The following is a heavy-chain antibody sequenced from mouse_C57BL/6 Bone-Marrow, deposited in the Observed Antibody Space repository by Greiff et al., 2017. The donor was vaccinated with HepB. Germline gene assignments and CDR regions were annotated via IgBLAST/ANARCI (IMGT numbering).Heavy chain of an antibody. CDR1: GYTFTSYG. CDR3: ARRGYYAMDY. J-gene: IGHJ4*01. V-gene: IGHV1-81*01. Sequence: VQLQQPGAELARPGASVKLSCKASGYTFTSYGISWVKQRTGQGLEWIGEIYPRSGNTYYNEKFKGKATLTADKSSSTAYMELRSLTSEDSAVYFCARRGYYAMDYWGQGTAVTVSS. CDR2: IYPRSGNT.